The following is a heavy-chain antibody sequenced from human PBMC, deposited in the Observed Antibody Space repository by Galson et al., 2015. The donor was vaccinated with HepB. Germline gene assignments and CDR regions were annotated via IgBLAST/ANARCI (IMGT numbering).Heavy chain of an antibody. CDR3: AKGSRQYSSGWYVGRWLDP. D-gene: IGHD6-19*01. CDR2: ISYDGSNK. CDR1: GFTFSSYG. Sequence: SLRLSCAASGFTFSSYGMHWVRQAPGKGLEWVAVISYDGSNKYYADSVKGRFTISRDNSKNTLYLQMNSLRAEDTAVYYCAKGSRQYSSGWYVGRWLDPWGQGTLVTVSS. J-gene: IGHJ5*02. V-gene: IGHV3-30*18.